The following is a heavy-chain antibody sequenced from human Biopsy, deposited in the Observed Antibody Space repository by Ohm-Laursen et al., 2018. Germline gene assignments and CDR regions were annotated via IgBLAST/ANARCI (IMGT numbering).Heavy chain of an antibody. CDR3: ARDTRWSPYSMDV. D-gene: IGHD4-23*01. Sequence: SLRLSCTASGFSFSDYHMRWIRQAPGRGLEWVLYISGGGTIYYGDSMKGRVTISGDNAKNSLYLQMHSLRAEDTAVYYCARDTRWSPYSMDVWGQGTTVTVSS. V-gene: IGHV3-11*01. J-gene: IGHJ6*02. CDR2: ISGGGTI. CDR1: GFSFSDYH.